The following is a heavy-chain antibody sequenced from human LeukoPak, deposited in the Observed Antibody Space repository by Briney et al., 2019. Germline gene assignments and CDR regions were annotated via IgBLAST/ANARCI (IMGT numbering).Heavy chain of an antibody. D-gene: IGHD4-17*01. V-gene: IGHV3-20*04. Sequence: GGSLRLSCAASGFTFGNYGMSWVRQAPGKGLEWVSGINWNGGSTGYADSVEGRFTISRDNAKNSQYLQMNSLSVEDTALYYCARAQTYGDSRLLLDYWGQGTLVTVSS. CDR3: ARAQTYGDSRLLLDY. CDR1: GFTFGNYG. J-gene: IGHJ4*02. CDR2: INWNGGST.